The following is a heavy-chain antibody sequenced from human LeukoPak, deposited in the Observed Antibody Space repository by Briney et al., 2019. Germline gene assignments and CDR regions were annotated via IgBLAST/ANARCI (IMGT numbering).Heavy chain of an antibody. CDR1: GGSISSSSYY. CDR2: IYYSGST. V-gene: IGHV4-39*07. CDR3: ATCSSRRYWDFDL. J-gene: IGHJ2*01. Sequence: SETLSLTCTVSGGSISSSSYYWGWIRQPPGKGLEWIGSIYYSGSTYYNPSLKSRVTISTDTSKSQFSLKLSSVTAADTAVYYCATCSSRRYWDFDLWGRGTLVTVSS. D-gene: IGHD6-13*01.